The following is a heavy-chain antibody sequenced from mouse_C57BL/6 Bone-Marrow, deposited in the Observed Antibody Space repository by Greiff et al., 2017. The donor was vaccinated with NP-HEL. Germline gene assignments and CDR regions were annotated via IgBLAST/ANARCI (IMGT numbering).Heavy chain of an antibody. CDR3: ARSLHLLPEGIGAMDY. Sequence: QVQLQQSGPELVKPGASVKISCKASGYTFTDYYINWVKQRPGQGLEWIGWIFPGSGSTYYNEKFKGKATLTVAKSSSTAYMLLSSLTSEDSAVYFCARSLHLLPEGIGAMDYWGQGTSVTVSS. D-gene: IGHD1-1*01. J-gene: IGHJ4*01. CDR2: IFPGSGST. CDR1: GYTFTDYY. V-gene: IGHV1-75*01.